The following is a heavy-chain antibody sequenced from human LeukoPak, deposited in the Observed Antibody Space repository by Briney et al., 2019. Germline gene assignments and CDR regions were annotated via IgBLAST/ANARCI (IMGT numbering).Heavy chain of an antibody. CDR3: ARGTSATGTMYTFDI. J-gene: IGHJ3*02. V-gene: IGHV3-53*01. Sequence: PGGSLRLSCAASGFTVSSNYMSRVRQAPGKGLEWVSVIYSGGSTYYADSVKGRFTISRDNSKNTLYLQMNSLRAEDTAVYSCARGTSATGTMYTFDIWGQGTMVTVSS. CDR2: IYSGGST. CDR1: GFTVSSNY. D-gene: IGHD1-7*01.